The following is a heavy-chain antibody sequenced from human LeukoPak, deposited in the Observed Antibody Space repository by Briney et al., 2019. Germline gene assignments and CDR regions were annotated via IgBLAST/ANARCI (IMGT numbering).Heavy chain of an antibody. V-gene: IGHV3-23*01. J-gene: IGHJ3*02. CDR2: ISGSGGST. D-gene: IGHD3-3*01. Sequence: GGSLRLSCAASGFTFSSYAMSWVRQAPGKGLEWVSAISGSGGSTYYADSVKGRFTISRDNSKNTLYLQMNSLRAEDTAVYYCAKGSTIFRVSSDAFDIWGQGTMVTVSS. CDR1: GFTFSSYA. CDR3: AKGSTIFRVSSDAFDI.